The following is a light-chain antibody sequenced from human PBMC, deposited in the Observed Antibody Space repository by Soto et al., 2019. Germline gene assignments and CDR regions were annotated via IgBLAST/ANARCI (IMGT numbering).Light chain of an antibody. Sequence: QSVLTQPPSVSGAPGQRVTISCTGSSSNIGPDYDVHWYQQLPGTAPKLLIYGNSNRPSGVPDRFSGSKSGTSASLAITGLQAEDEADYYCQSYDSSRSGCVFGTGTKLTVL. V-gene: IGLV1-40*01. CDR1: SSNIGPDYD. J-gene: IGLJ1*01. CDR3: QSYDSSRSGCV. CDR2: GNS.